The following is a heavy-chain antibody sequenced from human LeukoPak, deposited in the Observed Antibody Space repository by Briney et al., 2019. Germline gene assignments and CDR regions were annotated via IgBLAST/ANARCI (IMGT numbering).Heavy chain of an antibody. CDR3: TRFNQEPYGMDV. CDR1: GFTFSVSA. Sequence: PGGSLRLSCAASGFTFSVSAIHWVRQASGKGLEWVGRIRSKANNYATTYDASVKGRFTISRDDSKNTAFLQMDSLKTEDSAVYYCTRFNQEPYGMDVWGQGTTVTVSS. CDR2: IRSKANNYAT. J-gene: IGHJ6*02. V-gene: IGHV3-73*01. D-gene: IGHD1-14*01.